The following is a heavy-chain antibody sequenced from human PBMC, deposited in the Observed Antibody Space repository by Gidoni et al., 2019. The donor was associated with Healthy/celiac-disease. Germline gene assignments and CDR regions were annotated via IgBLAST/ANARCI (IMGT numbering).Heavy chain of an antibody. V-gene: IGHV4-31*03. CDR1: CGSISTGVYY. J-gene: IGHJ6*02. D-gene: IGHD1-7*01. Sequence: HVHLHYSGPGLLNPSHPLSLTFTVSCGSISTGVYYWSWIRQHPGKGLEWIGSTDYSGSTYYKPSLKSRVTISGDKSKNQFSLKLSSVSAADTAVYYCAKERGLTGTTYYYYGMDVWGQGTTVTVSS. CDR2: TDYSGST. CDR3: AKERGLTGTTYYYYGMDV.